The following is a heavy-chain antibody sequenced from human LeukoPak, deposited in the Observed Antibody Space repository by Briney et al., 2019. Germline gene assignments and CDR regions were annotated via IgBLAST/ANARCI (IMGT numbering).Heavy chain of an antibody. CDR2: MNPNSGNT. J-gene: IGHJ4*02. D-gene: IGHD6-13*01. CDR1: GYTFTSYD. CDR3: ARLYSSSWYRVDDY. V-gene: IGHV1-8*01. Sequence: ASVKVSCKASGYTFTSYDINWVRQATGQGLEWMGWMNPNSGNTGYAQKFQGRVTMTRNTSISTAYMELRSLRSDDTAVYYCARLYSSSWYRVDDYWGQGTLVTVSS.